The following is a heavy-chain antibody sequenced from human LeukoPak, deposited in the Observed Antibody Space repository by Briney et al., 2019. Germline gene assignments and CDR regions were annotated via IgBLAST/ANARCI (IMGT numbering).Heavy chain of an antibody. CDR2: ITSSSSFV. CDR1: GFTFSSHH. V-gene: IGHV3-48*01. D-gene: IGHD3-10*01. J-gene: IGHJ4*02. Sequence: PGGSLRLSCVASGFTFSSHHMHWVRQAPGKGLEWLSYITSSSSFVNYADSVKGRFTVSRDNAKNSLYIQMNSLRAEDTAVYYCARDLGGSGSPFDYWGQGTLVTVSS. CDR3: ARDLGGSGSPFDY.